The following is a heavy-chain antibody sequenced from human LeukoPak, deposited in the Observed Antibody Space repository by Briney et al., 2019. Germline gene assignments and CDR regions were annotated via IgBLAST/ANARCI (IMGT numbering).Heavy chain of an antibody. J-gene: IGHJ5*02. D-gene: IGHD4-23*01. V-gene: IGHV1-69*05. Sequence: SVKVSCKASGGTFSSYAISWVRQAPGQGLEWMGGIIPIFGTANYAQKFQGRVTITTDESTSTAYMELSSLRSEDTAVYYCARVSYGGNSLHNWFDPWGQGTLVTVSS. CDR3: ARVSYGGNSLHNWFDP. CDR1: GGTFSSYA. CDR2: IIPIFGTA.